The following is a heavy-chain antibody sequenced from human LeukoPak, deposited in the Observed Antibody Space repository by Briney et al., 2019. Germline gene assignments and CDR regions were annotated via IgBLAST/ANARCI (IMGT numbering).Heavy chain of an antibody. CDR3: AKDQESRWATVTTDFDY. D-gene: IGHD4-17*01. V-gene: IGHV3-23*01. CDR2: ISGRGGST. J-gene: IGHJ4*02. CDR1: GFTFSSYA. Sequence: GGSLRLSCAASGFTFSSYAMSWVRQAPGKGLEWVSAISGRGGSTYYADSVKGRFTITRDNSKNTLYLQMNSLRAEDTAVYYCAKDQESRWATVTTDFDYWGQGTLVTVSS.